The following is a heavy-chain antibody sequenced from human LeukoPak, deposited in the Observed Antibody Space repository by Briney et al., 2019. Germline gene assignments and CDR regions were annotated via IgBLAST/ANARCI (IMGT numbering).Heavy chain of an antibody. D-gene: IGHD3-10*01. J-gene: IGHJ6*02. Sequence: GGSLRLSCAASGFTFSSYWMHWVRQAPGKGLVWFSRINSDGSSTSYADSVKGRFTISRDNAKNTLYLQMNSLRAEDTAVYYCARLGSGRAYYYGMDVWGQGTTVTVSS. V-gene: IGHV3-74*01. CDR1: GFTFSSYW. CDR2: INSDGSST. CDR3: ARLGSGRAYYYGMDV.